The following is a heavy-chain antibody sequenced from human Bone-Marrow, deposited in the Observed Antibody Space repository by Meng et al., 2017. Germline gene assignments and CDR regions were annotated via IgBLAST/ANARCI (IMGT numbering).Heavy chain of an antibody. V-gene: IGHV3-33*01. CDR2: IWYDGSNK. CDR1: GFTFSSYG. CDR3: ASDYDSSGYPDY. D-gene: IGHD3-22*01. J-gene: IGHJ4*02. Sequence: QVQLVESGGGVVQPGRSLGLSCAASGFTFSSYGMHWVRQAPGKGLEWVAVIWYDGSNKYYADSVKGRFTISRDNSKNTLYLQMNSLRAEDTAVYYCASDYDSSGYPDYWGQGTLVTVSS.